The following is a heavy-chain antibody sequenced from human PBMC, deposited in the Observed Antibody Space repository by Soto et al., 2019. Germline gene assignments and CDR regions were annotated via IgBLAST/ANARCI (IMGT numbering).Heavy chain of an antibody. CDR2: ASYDGSYK. D-gene: IGHD5-12*01. J-gene: IGHJ4*02. CDR1: GFTFSSFG. Sequence: ESGGGVVQPGRSLRLSCAASGFTFSSFGMHWVRRAPGKGLEWVAVASYDGSYKYYADSVKGRFTISRDNSKNTLYLQMNSLRAEDTAVYYCAKERSVVATTPDFDYWGQGTLVTVSS. CDR3: AKERSVVATTPDFDY. V-gene: IGHV3-30*18.